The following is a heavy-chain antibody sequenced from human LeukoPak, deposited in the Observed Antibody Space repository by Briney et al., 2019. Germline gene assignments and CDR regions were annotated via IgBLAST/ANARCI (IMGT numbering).Heavy chain of an antibody. CDR2: ISSSSSTI. J-gene: IGHJ4*02. CDR1: GFTFSSYS. V-gene: IGHV3-48*04. Sequence: GGSLRLSCAASGFTFSSYSMNWVRQAPGKGLEWVSYISSSSSTIYYADSVKGRFTISRDNAKNSLYLQMNSLRAEDTAVYYCARDAEVLGQQLVRYHEVWGQGTLVTVSS. CDR3: ARDAEVLGQQLVRYHEV. D-gene: IGHD6-13*01.